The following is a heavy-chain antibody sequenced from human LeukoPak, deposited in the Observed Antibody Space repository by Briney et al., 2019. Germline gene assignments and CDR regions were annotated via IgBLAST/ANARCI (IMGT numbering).Heavy chain of an antibody. Sequence: PGGSLRLSCAASGFTFGTYAMTWVRQAPGKGLEWVSAISSSGGDTYYAASVKGRFTISRDNSKNTLYLQMNSLRAEDTALYYCAKKAEITLYATLDYWGQGTLVTVSS. CDR3: AKKAEITLYATLDY. CDR1: GFTFGTYA. J-gene: IGHJ4*02. D-gene: IGHD2/OR15-2a*01. CDR2: ISSSGGDT. V-gene: IGHV3-23*01.